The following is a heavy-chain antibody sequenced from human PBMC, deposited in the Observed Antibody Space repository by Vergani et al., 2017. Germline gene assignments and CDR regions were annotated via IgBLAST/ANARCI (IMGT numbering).Heavy chain of an antibody. V-gene: IGHV3-15*05. CDR2: SKPKTEGGTK. CDR3: WYTNYANSCDF. Sequence: EVRLVEAGGGLVKPGGSLRLSCQVSGFDFSQAWMNWGRQSPGKGLEYIGLSKPKTEGGTKHYNAGMKGRVTISRDESKSVLFLEMTNLAPEDTAVYYCWYTNYANSCDFWVQAALVTVSS. J-gene: IGHJ4*02. D-gene: IGHD2-8*01. CDR1: GFDFSQAW.